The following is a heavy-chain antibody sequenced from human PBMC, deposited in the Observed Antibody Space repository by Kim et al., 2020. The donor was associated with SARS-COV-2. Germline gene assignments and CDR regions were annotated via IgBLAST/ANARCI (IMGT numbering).Heavy chain of an antibody. Sequence: GESLKISCKGSGYSFATYWIGWVRQMPGKGLEWMGIIYPGDSDTRYSPSFQGQVSISADKSISTAYLQWSSLKASDTAMYYCARQSSSSGWFDPWGQGTLVTVSS. CDR1: GYSFATYW. CDR2: IYPGDSDT. J-gene: IGHJ5*02. V-gene: IGHV5-51*01. CDR3: ARQSSSSGWFDP. D-gene: IGHD6-6*01.